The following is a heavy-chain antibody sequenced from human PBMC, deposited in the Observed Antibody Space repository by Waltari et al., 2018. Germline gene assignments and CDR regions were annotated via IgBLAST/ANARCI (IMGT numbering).Heavy chain of an antibody. D-gene: IGHD1-26*01. V-gene: IGHV4-34*01. J-gene: IGHJ5*02. CDR1: GGSFTFFY. CDR3: ARADRGPRSGSSATPAWGP. CDR2: INPRGTT. Sequence: QVQLQQWGAGLLKPSETLSLTCAVSGGSFTFFYWTWIPQPPGKGLEWIGEINPRGTTNSSPSLRSRVSISSDTSKNQFSLKLTSVTAADTAVYYCARADRGPRSGSSATPAWGPWGQGTLVTVSS.